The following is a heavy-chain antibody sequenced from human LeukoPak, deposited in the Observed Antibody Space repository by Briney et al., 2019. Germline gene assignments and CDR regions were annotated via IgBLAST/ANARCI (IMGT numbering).Heavy chain of an antibody. CDR1: RFTFSSYS. CDR3: TTDPSQDYGDYGNYYYYYMDV. CDR2: ISSSGSYI. D-gene: IGHD4-17*01. V-gene: IGHV3-21*03. J-gene: IGHJ6*03. Sequence: GGSLRLSCAASRFTFSSYSMNWVRQAPGKGLEWVSSISSSGSYIYYADSVKGRFTISRDNAKNSLYLQMNSLKTEDTAVYYCTTDPSQDYGDYGNYYYYYMDVWGKGTTVTVSS.